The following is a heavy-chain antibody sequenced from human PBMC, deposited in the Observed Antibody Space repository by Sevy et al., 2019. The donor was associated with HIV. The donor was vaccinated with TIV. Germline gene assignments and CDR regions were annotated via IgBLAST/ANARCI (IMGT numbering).Heavy chain of an antibody. Sequence: ASVKVSCKVSGYTLTQLSMNWVRQAPGKGLEWMGSFDPEDGETIYAQKFQGRVTMTEDTSTDTAYMELSSLKSEDTAMSYCAITKDYYDSSGYPFDYWGQGTLVTVSS. CDR3: AITKDYYDSSGYPFDY. V-gene: IGHV1-24*01. CDR1: GYTLTQLS. J-gene: IGHJ4*02. D-gene: IGHD3-22*01. CDR2: FDPEDGET.